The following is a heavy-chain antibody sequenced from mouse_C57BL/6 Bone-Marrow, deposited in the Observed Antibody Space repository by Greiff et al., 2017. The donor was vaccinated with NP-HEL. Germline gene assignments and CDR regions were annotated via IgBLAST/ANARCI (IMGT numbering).Heavy chain of an antibody. Sequence: EVNLVESGGGLVKPGGSLKLSCAASGFTFSSYTMSWVRQTPEKRLECVATISGGGGNTYYPDSVKGRFTISRDNAKNTLYLQMSSLRSEDTALYYGASDYYGSDWYFDVWGTGTTVTVSS. CDR2: ISGGGGNT. CDR3: ASDYYGSDWYFDV. V-gene: IGHV5-9*01. J-gene: IGHJ1*03. D-gene: IGHD1-1*01. CDR1: GFTFSSYT.